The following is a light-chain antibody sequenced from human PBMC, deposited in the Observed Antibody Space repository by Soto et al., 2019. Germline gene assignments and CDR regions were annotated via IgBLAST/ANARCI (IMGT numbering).Light chain of an antibody. J-gene: IGKJ1*01. CDR1: QTISSW. CDR2: DAS. Sequence: DIQMTQSPSTLSGSPGDRVTITCRASQTISSWLAWYQQKPANAPKRLIYDASTLKSGVPSRFSGSGAGTEFTLTISSLQPDDFATYYCQHYNSYPDAFGQGTKVDLK. CDR3: QHYNSYPDA. V-gene: IGKV1-5*03.